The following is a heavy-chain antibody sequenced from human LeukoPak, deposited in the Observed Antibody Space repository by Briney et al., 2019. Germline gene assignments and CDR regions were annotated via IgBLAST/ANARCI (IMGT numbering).Heavy chain of an antibody. CDR3: ARVVRGSPYHFDY. J-gene: IGHJ4*02. CDR1: GGSISRYY. CDR2: IYYSGST. Sequence: SETLSLTCTVSGGSISRYYWSWIRQPPGEGLEWIGYIYYSGSTNYNPSLKSRVTISVDTSKNQFSLKLNSVTAADTAVYYCARVVRGSPYHFDYWGQGTLVTVSS. V-gene: IGHV4-59*01. D-gene: IGHD3-16*01.